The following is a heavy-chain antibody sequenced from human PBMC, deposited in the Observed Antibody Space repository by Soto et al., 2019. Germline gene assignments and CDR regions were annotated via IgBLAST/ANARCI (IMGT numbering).Heavy chain of an antibody. CDR1: GDSIRSDKL. J-gene: IGHJ4*02. CDR3: ARGGDWKFDF. Sequence: LSLTCDVSGDSIRSDKLWSWVRQSPGRGLEWIGEIHHRGTTNCNPSLKSRVTISVEKSKNQLSLEMTSLTAADTAIYYCARGGDWKFDFWGQG. V-gene: IGHV4-4*02. CDR2: IHHRGTT. D-gene: IGHD2-21*02.